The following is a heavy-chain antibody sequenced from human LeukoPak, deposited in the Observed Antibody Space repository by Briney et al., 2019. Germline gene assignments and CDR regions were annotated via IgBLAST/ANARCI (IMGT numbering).Heavy chain of an antibody. J-gene: IGHJ4*02. CDR2: INPNSGGT. V-gene: IGHV1-2*02. CDR3: ARAVGSGSYYNVGSDY. CDR1: GYTFTGYY. Sequence: GASVKVSCKASGYTFTGYYMHWVRQAPGQGLEWMGWINPNSGGTNYAQKFQGRVTMTRDTSISTAYMELSRLRSDDTAVYYCARAVGSGSYYNVGSDYWGQGTLVTVSS. D-gene: IGHD3-10*01.